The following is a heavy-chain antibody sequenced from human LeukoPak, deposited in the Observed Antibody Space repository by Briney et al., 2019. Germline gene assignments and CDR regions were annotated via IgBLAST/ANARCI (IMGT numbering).Heavy chain of an antibody. D-gene: IGHD6-19*01. CDR3: ARGRRQWLVERYFQH. Sequence: PSETLSLTCTVSGESISGFYWTWIRQPPGKGLEWIGSKLYSGSTNYNPSLKSRVTISVDTSKNQFSLKLSSVTAADTAVYYCARGRRQWLVERYFQHWGQGTLVTVSS. CDR1: GESISGFY. V-gene: IGHV4-34*01. J-gene: IGHJ1*01. CDR2: KLYSGST.